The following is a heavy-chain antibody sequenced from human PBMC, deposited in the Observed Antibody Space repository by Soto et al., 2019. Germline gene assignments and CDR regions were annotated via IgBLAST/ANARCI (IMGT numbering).Heavy chain of an antibody. Sequence: QVQLVQSGAEVKKPGSSVKVCCKASGGKLTSNTFSWVRQAPGQGLEWMGRIFPILDVAHYAQKFQGRVTITADKSTNTTFMELSSLTSGDTAIYYCARERITPLFYWGQGTLVIVSS. J-gene: IGHJ4*02. CDR2: IFPILDVA. CDR3: ARERITPLFY. CDR1: GGKLTSNT. D-gene: IGHD1-20*01. V-gene: IGHV1-69*09.